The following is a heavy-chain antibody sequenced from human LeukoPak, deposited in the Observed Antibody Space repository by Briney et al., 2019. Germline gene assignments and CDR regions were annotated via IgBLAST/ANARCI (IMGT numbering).Heavy chain of an antibody. CDR3: AKDPFLVGATNFDY. V-gene: IGHV3-23*01. CDR1: GFTFSSYA. CDR2: ISGSGGST. D-gene: IGHD1-26*01. J-gene: IGHJ4*02. Sequence: GGSLRLSCAASGFTFSSYAMCWVRQAAGKGLEWVSAISGSGGSTYYADSVKGRFTISRDNSKNTLYLQMNSLRAEDTAVYYCAKDPFLVGATNFDYWGQGTLVTVSS.